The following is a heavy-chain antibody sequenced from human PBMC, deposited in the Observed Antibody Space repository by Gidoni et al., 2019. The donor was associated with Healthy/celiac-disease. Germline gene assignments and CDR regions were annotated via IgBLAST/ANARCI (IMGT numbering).Heavy chain of an antibody. CDR2: ISSSSSYI. D-gene: IGHD4-17*01. CDR1: GFPFSSYS. Sequence: EVQLVESGGGLVKPGGSLRLSCAASGFPFSSYSMNWVRQAPGKGLEWVSSISSSSSYIYYADSVKGRFTISRDNAKNSLYLQMNSLRAEDTAVYYCARVNYGGNSDLDYWGQGTLVTVSS. V-gene: IGHV3-21*01. CDR3: ARVNYGGNSDLDY. J-gene: IGHJ4*02.